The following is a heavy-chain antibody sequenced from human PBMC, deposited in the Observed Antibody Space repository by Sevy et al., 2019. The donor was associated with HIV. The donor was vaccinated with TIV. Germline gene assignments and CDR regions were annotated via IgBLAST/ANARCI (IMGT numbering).Heavy chain of an antibody. V-gene: IGHV1-8*03. D-gene: IGHD3-10*01. Sequence: ASVKVSCKASGYTFTSYDINWVRQATGQGLEWMGWMNPNSGNTGYAQKFQGRVTITRNTSISTAYMELSSLRSEDTAMYYCARVSYYGSGSYYYYYYYYMDVWGKGTTVTVSS. CDR2: MNPNSGNT. J-gene: IGHJ6*03. CDR1: GYTFTSYD. CDR3: ARVSYYGSGSYYYYYYYYMDV.